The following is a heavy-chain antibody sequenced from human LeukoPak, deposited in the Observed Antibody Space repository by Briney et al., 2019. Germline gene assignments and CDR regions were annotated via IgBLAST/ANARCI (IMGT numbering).Heavy chain of an antibody. D-gene: IGHD1-26*01. V-gene: IGHV6-1*01. CDR1: GDSVSSNSAA. J-gene: IGHJ5*02. CDR3: AREGEMGTTWSWFDP. Sequence: SQTLSLTCAISGDSVSSNSAAWIWIRQSPSRGLEWLGRTYYRSKWYNDYAVSVKSRITITPDTSKSQFALQLNSVTPEDTAVYYCAREGEMGTTWSWFDPWGQGTLVTVSS. CDR2: TYYRSKWYN.